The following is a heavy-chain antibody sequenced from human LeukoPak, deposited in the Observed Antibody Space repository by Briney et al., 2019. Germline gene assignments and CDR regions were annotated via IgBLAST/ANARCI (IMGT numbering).Heavy chain of an antibody. CDR3: ARDSYYDSSGYYKYNWFDP. V-gene: IGHV4-38-2*02. CDR2: IYHSGST. D-gene: IGHD3-22*01. Sequence: SETLSLTCTVSGYSISSGYYWGWIRQPPGKGLEWIGSIYHSGSTYYNPSLKSRVTISVDTSKNQFSLKLSSVTAADTAVYYCARDSYYDSSGYYKYNWFDPWGQGTLVTVSS. CDR1: GYSISSGYY. J-gene: IGHJ5*02.